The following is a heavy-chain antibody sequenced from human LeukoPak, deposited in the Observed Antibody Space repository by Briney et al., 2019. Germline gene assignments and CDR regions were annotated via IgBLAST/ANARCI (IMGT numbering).Heavy chain of an antibody. Sequence: PSETLSLTCAVYGGSFSGYYWSWIRQPPGKGLEWIGYIYYSGSTNYNPSLKSRVTISVDTSKNQFSLKLSSVTAADTAVYYCARHHSSGWYESWGQGTLVTVSS. V-gene: IGHV4-59*08. CDR2: IYYSGST. D-gene: IGHD6-19*01. CDR3: ARHHSSGWYES. CDR1: GGSFSGYY. J-gene: IGHJ4*02.